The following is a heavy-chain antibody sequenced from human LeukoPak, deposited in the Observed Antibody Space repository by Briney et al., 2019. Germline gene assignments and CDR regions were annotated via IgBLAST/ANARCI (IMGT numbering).Heavy chain of an antibody. J-gene: IGHJ6*02. Sequence: PGGSLRLSCAASGFTFSGYYMSWIRQAPGKGLEWVSYISSSGSTIYYADSVKGRFTISRDNAKNSLYLQMNSLRAEDTAVYYCAREGTVTTYYYYGMDVWGQGTTVTVSS. CDR3: AREGTVTTYYYYGMDV. CDR1: GFTFSGYY. CDR2: ISSSGSTI. D-gene: IGHD4-17*01. V-gene: IGHV3-11*01.